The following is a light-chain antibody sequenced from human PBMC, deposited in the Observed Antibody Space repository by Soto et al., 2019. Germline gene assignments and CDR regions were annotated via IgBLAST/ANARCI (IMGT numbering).Light chain of an antibody. J-gene: IGLJ1*01. CDR1: SSNIGAGYD. V-gene: IGLV1-40*01. CDR2: GNI. Sequence: QSVLTQPPSVSGAPGQRVTISCTGSSSNIGAGYDVHWYQQRPGTAPKLLIFGNINRPSGVPDRFSGSKSGTSASLAITGLQAEDEGDYYCISYTGSRASYVFGTGTKVTVL. CDR3: ISYTGSRASYV.